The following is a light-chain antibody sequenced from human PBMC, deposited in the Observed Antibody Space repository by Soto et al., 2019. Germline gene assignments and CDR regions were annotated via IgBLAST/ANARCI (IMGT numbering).Light chain of an antibody. CDR2: GAS. CDR3: QQYNNWPIT. V-gene: IGKV3-15*01. Sequence: EIVLTQSPGTLSLSPGERATLSCRASESVSSNLAWYQQRPGQAPRLVIYGASTRATGIPARFSGGGSGTKFTLSISSLQPEDFAVYSCQQYNNWPITFGQGTRLEIK. CDR1: ESVSSN. J-gene: IGKJ5*01.